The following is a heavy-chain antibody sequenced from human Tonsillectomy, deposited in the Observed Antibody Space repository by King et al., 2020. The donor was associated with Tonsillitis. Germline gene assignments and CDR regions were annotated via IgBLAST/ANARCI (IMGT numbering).Heavy chain of an antibody. V-gene: IGHV3-7*03. D-gene: IGHD4-23*01. CDR1: GFTFSSYW. CDR3: ARDPSYYGGNSEGNFDY. J-gene: IGHJ4*02. Sequence: VQLVESGGGLVQPGGSLRLSCAASGFTFSSYWMSWVRQAPGKGLEWVANIKQDGSEKYYVDSVKGRFTISRDNAKNSLYLQMNSLRAEDTAVYYCARDPSYYGGNSEGNFDYWGQGTLVTVSS. CDR2: IKQDGSEK.